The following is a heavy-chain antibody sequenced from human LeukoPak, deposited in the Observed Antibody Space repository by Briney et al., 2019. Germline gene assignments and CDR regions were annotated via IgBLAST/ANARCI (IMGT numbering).Heavy chain of an antibody. V-gene: IGHV1-2*02. CDR3: AIHDDSSSWYYYYYGMDV. D-gene: IGHD6-13*01. J-gene: IGHJ6*02. CDR1: GYTFTGYY. CDR2: INPNSGGT. Sequence: GASVKVSCKASGYTFTGYYMHWVRQAPGQGLEWMGWINPNSGGTNYAQKFQGRVTMTRDTSISTAYMGRSSVRSDDTAVYYCAIHDDSSSWYYYYYGMDVWGQGTTVTVSS.